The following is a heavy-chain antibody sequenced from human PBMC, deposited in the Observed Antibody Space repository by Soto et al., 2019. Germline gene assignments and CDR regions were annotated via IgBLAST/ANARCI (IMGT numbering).Heavy chain of an antibody. CDR2: INAGNGNT. CDR3: ARDGWDGQLATNYYGMDV. J-gene: IGHJ6*02. D-gene: IGHD6-6*01. Sequence: ASVKVSCKASGYTVTSYAMHWVRQAPGQRLEWMGWINAGNGNTKYSQKFQGRVTITRDTSASTAYMELSSLRSEDTAVYYCARDGWDGQLATNYYGMDVWGQGTTVTVSS. V-gene: IGHV1-3*01. CDR1: GYTVTSYA.